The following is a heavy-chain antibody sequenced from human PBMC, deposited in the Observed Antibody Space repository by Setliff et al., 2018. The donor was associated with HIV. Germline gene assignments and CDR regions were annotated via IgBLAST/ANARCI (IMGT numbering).Heavy chain of an antibody. CDR1: GFTLTSSW. Sequence: GGSLRLSCAVSGFTLTSSWIHWVHQAPGKGLAWVSRFRGDDRTTNYADSVKGRFTFSSDSAKNTVYLQMDALRAEDTAVYYCARALYGSDSLLDSWGQGTLVTVSS. D-gene: IGHD1-26*01. V-gene: IGHV3-74*01. J-gene: IGHJ4*02. CDR2: FRGDDRTT. CDR3: ARALYGSDSLLDS.